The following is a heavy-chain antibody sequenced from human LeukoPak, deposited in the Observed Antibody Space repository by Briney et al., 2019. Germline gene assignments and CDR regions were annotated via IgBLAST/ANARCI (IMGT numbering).Heavy chain of an antibody. Sequence: SETLSLTCTISGGSISSGDYSWNWIRQPPGKGLEWIGYIYYSGSTYYNPSLKSRVTISVDTSKNQFSLRLSSVTAADTAVYYCAARYSESSDYYYVPDSWGQGTLVTVSS. J-gene: IGHJ4*02. CDR2: IYYSGST. CDR3: AARYSESSDYYYVPDS. CDR1: GGSISSGDYS. D-gene: IGHD3-22*01. V-gene: IGHV4-30-4*01.